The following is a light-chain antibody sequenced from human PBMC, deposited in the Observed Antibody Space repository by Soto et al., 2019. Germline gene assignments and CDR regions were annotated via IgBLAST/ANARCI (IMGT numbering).Light chain of an antibody. V-gene: IGKV1-39*01. J-gene: IGKJ5*01. CDR2: AAS. CDR1: QSISSY. CDR3: QQSYSTPTIT. Sequence: DIQMTQSPSSLSASVGDRFTITCRASQSISSYLNWYQQKPGKAPKLLIYAASSLQSGVPSRFSGSGSGTDFTLTIISLQPEDFATYYCQQSYSTPTITFGQGTRLEIK.